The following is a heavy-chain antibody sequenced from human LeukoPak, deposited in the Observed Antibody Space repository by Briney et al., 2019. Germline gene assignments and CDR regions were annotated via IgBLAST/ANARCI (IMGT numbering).Heavy chain of an antibody. CDR1: GYTFIDYW. CDR3: ARDCDGGVGTIDY. CDR2: ININSGGI. D-gene: IGHD3-3*01. J-gene: IGHJ4*02. V-gene: IGHV1-2*06. Sequence: GASVKVSCKASGYTFIDYWIHWVRQASGQGLEWMGRININSGGINYAQKFQGRVTMTRATSISTAYMELSRLRFDDTAVYYCARDCDGGVGTIDYWGQGTLVPVSS.